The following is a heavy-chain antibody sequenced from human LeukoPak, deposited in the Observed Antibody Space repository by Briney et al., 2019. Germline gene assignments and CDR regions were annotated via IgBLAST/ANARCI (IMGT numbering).Heavy chain of an antibody. Sequence: GGSLRLSCAASGFIFKTYTMSWVRQAPGKGLEWVSSITGDCKYINYADSVKGRFTISRDNPENSLYLQVDSLRGDDTATYYCAREGNDYYYDQWGQGTLVTVSP. J-gene: IGHJ4*02. D-gene: IGHD3-16*01. V-gene: IGHV3-21*01. CDR2: ITGDCKYI. CDR1: GFIFKTYT. CDR3: AREGNDYYYDQ.